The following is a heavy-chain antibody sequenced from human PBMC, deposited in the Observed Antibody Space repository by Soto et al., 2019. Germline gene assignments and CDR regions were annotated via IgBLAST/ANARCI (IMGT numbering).Heavy chain of an antibody. CDR3: AKDGGWGIAAVPGFDY. CDR1: GFTFSSYA. CDR2: ISGSGGST. D-gene: IGHD6-13*01. Sequence: EVQLLESGGGLVQPGGSLRLSCAASGFTFSSYAMSWVRQAPGKGLEWVSAISGSGGSTYYADSVKGRFTISRDNSKNTLYLQMNSLRAEDTAVYYCAKDGGWGIAAVPGFDYWGQGTLVTVSS. J-gene: IGHJ4*02. V-gene: IGHV3-23*01.